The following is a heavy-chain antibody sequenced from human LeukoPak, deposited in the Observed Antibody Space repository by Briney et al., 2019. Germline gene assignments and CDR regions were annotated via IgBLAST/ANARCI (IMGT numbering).Heavy chain of an antibody. CDR1: GGSISSSSYY. D-gene: IGHD2-2*01. CDR2: IYYSGST. CDR3: ARHGRVVPAARGYMDV. J-gene: IGHJ6*03. V-gene: IGHV4-39*01. Sequence: SETLSLTCTVSGGSISSSSYYWGWIRQPPGKGLEWIGSIYYSGSTYYNPSLKSRVTISVDTSKNQFSLKLSSVTAADTAVYYCARHGRVVPAARGYMDVWGKGTTVTVSS.